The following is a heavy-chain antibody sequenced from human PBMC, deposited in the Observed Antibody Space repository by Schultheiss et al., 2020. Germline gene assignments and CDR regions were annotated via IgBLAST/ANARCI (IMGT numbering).Heavy chain of an antibody. CDR3: AKGSTDWTMYWYFDL. CDR1: GYTFTGYY. J-gene: IGHJ2*01. CDR2: INPNSGGT. V-gene: IGHV1-2*06. Sequence: WGSLRLSCKASGYTFTGYYMHWVRQAPGQGLEWMGRINPNSGGTNYAQKFQGRVTMTRDTSISTAYMELSRLRSDDTAVYYCAKGSTDWTMYWYFDLWGRGTLVTVSS. D-gene: IGHD3/OR15-3a*01.